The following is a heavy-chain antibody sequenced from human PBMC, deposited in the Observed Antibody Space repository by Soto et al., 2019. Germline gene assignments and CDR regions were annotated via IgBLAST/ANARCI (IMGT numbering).Heavy chain of an antibody. D-gene: IGHD1-26*01. CDR3: ARDNRRKLHTRNWFDP. J-gene: IGHJ5*02. CDR2: IIPIFGTA. Sequence: QVQLVQSGAEVKKPGSSVKVSCKASGGTFSSYAISWVRQAPGQGLEWMGGIIPIFGTANYAQKFQGGVTMTADEATSTAYMGLRSLRSEDTAVYYCARDNRRKLHTRNWFDPWGQGTLVTVSS. CDR1: GGTFSSYA. V-gene: IGHV1-69*12.